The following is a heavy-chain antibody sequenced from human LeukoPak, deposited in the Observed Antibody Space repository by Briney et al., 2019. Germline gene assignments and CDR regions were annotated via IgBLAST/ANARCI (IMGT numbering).Heavy chain of an antibody. Sequence: SETLSLTCTVSGGSISGYYRSWIRQPPGKGLEWIGYIYSSGSTKYNPSLKSRVTMSVDTSKNQFSLNLSSVTAADTAVYFCAREGTTGWAFWGPGTLVTVSS. V-gene: IGHV4-59*01. CDR2: IYSSGST. CDR3: AREGTTGWAF. D-gene: IGHD1-1*01. J-gene: IGHJ4*02. CDR1: GGSISGYY.